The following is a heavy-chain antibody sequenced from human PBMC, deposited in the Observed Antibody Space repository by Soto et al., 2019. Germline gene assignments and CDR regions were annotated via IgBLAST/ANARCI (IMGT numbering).Heavy chain of an antibody. CDR3: ARVKETIFGVVTDADYYYYYGMDV. Sequence: GGSLRLSCAASGFTFSSYWMSWVRQAPGKGLEWVANIKQDGSEKYYMDSVKGRFTISRDNAKNSLYLQMNSLRAEDTAVYYCARVKETIFGVVTDADYYYYYGMDVWGQGTTVTVSS. J-gene: IGHJ6*02. D-gene: IGHD3-3*01. CDR1: GFTFSSYW. V-gene: IGHV3-7*05. CDR2: IKQDGSEK.